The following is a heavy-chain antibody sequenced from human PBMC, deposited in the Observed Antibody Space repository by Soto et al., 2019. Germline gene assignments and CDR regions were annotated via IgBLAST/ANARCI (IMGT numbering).Heavy chain of an antibody. D-gene: IGHD4-4*01. CDR2: VSGSGVST. V-gene: IGHV3-23*01. CDR3: AKVNSKMSVLNWFDP. Sequence: GSLRLSCAASGFTFSSYAMTWVRQAPGKGLEWVATVSGSGVSTYDADSVKGRFTISRDNSKNTLFLQMNSLRVEDTAVYYCAKVNSKMSVLNWFDPWGQGTLVTVSS. CDR1: GFTFSSYA. J-gene: IGHJ5*02.